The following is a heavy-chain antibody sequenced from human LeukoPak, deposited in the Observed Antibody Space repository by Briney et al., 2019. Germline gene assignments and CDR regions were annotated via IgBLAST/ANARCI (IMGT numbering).Heavy chain of an antibody. D-gene: IGHD2-21*01. J-gene: IGHJ4*02. CDR3: ARDRPTGASRVFVVQ. V-gene: IGHV3-21*06. CDR1: GFTFSTYA. CDR2: MSSGSSYI. Sequence: GGSLRLSCTASGFTFSTYAMTWVRQAPGKGLEWISSMSSGSSYIYYADSVRGRFTISRDDTKNSLYLEMNNLRGEDTAIYYCARDRPTGASRVFVVQWGQGTPVTVSS.